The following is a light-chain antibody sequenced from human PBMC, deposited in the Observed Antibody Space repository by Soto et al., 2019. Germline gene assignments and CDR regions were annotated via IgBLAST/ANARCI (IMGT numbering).Light chain of an antibody. Sequence: EIVMTQSPATLSVSPGERATLTCRASQSVSSSLAWYQQKPGQAPRLLIYGASTRATGIPARFSGSRSGTEFTLTISSLQSEDFAVYYCQQYRTSPPMYTFGQGTKLEIK. J-gene: IGKJ2*01. V-gene: IGKV3-15*01. CDR1: QSVSSS. CDR2: GAS. CDR3: QQYRTSPPMYT.